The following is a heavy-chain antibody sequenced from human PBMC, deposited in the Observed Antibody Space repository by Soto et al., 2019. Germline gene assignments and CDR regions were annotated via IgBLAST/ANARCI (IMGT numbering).Heavy chain of an antibody. D-gene: IGHD3-3*01. J-gene: IGHJ4*02. Sequence: ASVKVSCKVSGYTLTELSMHWVRQAPGKGLEWMGGFDPEDGETIYAQKFQVRVTMTEDTSTDTAYMELSSLRSEDTAVYYCATGIFGVVNEEGVFDYWGQGTLVTVSS. CDR1: GYTLTELS. CDR3: ATGIFGVVNEEGVFDY. CDR2: FDPEDGET. V-gene: IGHV1-24*01.